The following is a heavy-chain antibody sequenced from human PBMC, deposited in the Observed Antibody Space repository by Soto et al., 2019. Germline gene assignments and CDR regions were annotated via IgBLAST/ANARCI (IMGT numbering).Heavy chain of an antibody. CDR2: INPNSGGT. V-gene: IGHV1-2*04. D-gene: IGHD2-21*02. Sequence: ASVKVSCKASGYTFTGYYMHWVRQAPGQGLEWMGWINPNSGGTNYAQKFQGWVTMTRDTSISTAYMGLSRLRSDDTAVYYCARAPGYCGGDCYSYYFDYWGQGTLVTVSS. CDR3: ARAPGYCGGDCYSYYFDY. J-gene: IGHJ4*02. CDR1: GYTFTGYY.